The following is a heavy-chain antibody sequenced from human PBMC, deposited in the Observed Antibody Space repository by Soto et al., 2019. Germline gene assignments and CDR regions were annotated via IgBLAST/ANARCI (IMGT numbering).Heavy chain of an antibody. CDR2: IIPIFGTA. CDR1: GGTFSSYA. Sequence: SVKVSCKASGGTFSSYAISWVRQAPGQGLEWMGGIIPIFGTANYAQKFQGRVTITADESTSTAHMELSSLRSEDTAVYYCARGGRTYNWNYGSNYYYYGMDVWGQGTTVTVSS. J-gene: IGHJ6*02. CDR3: ARGGRTYNWNYGSNYYYYGMDV. V-gene: IGHV1-69*13. D-gene: IGHD1-7*01.